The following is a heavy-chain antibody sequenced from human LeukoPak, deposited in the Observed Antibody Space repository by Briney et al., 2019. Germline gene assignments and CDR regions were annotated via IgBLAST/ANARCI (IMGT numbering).Heavy chain of an antibody. CDR2: IQFDGSIK. Sequence: GGSLRLSCAASGFMFSSYGMHWVRQAPGKGLEWVAFIQFDGSIKYYAESVKGRFTISRDNSKNTLYLQMNSLRAEDTAVLYCAKEDWDYYGSGSFFNWFDPWGQGILVTVSS. CDR3: AKEDWDYYGSGSFFNWFDP. J-gene: IGHJ5*02. CDR1: GFMFSSYG. D-gene: IGHD3-10*01. V-gene: IGHV3-30*02.